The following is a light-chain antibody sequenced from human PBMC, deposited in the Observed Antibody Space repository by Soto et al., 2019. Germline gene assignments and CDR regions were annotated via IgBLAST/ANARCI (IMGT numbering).Light chain of an antibody. CDR1: SSDVGTFNL. CDR3: CSYAGTRTSWV. J-gene: IGLJ1*01. V-gene: IGLV2-23*01. CDR2: EGT. Sequence: QSALTQPASVSGFLGQSITMSCTGSSSDVGTFNLVSWFQQHPGKAPKLLIFEGTKRPSGVSDRFSGYKSGNTASLTISGLQAEDEADYHCCSYAGTRTSWVFGTGTKLTVL.